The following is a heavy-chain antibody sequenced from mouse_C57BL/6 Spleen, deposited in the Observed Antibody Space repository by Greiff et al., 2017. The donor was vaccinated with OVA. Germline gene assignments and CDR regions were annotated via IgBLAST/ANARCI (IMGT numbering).Heavy chain of an antibody. J-gene: IGHJ2*01. V-gene: IGHV5-12*01. CDR2: ISNGGGST. Sequence: EVKVVESGGGLVQPGGSLKLSCAASGFTFSDYYMYWVRQTPEKRLEWVAYISNGGGSTYYPDTVKGRFTISRDNAKNTLYLQMSRLKSEDTAMYYCARHRRDYFDYWGQGTTLTVSS. CDR3: ARHRRDYFDY. CDR1: GFTFSDYY.